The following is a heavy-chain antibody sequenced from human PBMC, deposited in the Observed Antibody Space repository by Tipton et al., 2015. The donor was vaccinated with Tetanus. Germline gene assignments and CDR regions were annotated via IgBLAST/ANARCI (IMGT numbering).Heavy chain of an antibody. CDR2: IYYSGST. CDR1: GGSINSYY. D-gene: IGHD3-10*01. CDR3: ARVGNTMIGGQATHFDY. V-gene: IGHV4-59*12. J-gene: IGHJ4*02. Sequence: TLSLTCTVSGGSINSYYWSWIRQPPGKGLEWIGYIYYSGSTNYNPSLRSRVTISVDTSKNQFSLKMNSVTAADTAVYYCARVGNTMIGGQATHFDYWGPGALVTVSS.